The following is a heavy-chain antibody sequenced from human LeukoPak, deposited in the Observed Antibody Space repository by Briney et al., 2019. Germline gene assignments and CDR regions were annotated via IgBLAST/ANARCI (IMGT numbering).Heavy chain of an antibody. V-gene: IGHV4-4*08. D-gene: IGHD3-9*01. CDR2: IYVSGNT. Sequence: SETLSLTCSVSGDSISEYYWSWIRQPPGKGLEWIGYIYVSGNTNYNPSLKSRVTISVDTSKNQFSLKMSSVIAADTAVYYCASLLTCFDYWGQGTLVTVCS. CDR3: ASLLTCFDY. CDR1: GDSISEYY. J-gene: IGHJ4*02.